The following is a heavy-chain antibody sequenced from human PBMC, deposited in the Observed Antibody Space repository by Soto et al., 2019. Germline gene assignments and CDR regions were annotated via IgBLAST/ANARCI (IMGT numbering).Heavy chain of an antibody. V-gene: IGHV3-30*18. Sequence: GGSLRLSCAASGFTFSSYGMHWVRQAPGKGLEWVAVISYDGSNKYYADSVKGRFTISRDNSKNTLYLQMNSLRAEDTAVYYCAKDPRLVAATKGAEYFQHWGQGTLVTVSS. CDR2: ISYDGSNK. CDR3: AKDPRLVAATKGAEYFQH. CDR1: GFTFSSYG. D-gene: IGHD2-15*01. J-gene: IGHJ1*01.